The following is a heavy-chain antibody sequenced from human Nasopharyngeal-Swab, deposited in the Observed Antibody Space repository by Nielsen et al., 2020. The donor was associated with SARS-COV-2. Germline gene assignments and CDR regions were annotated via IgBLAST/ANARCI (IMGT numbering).Heavy chain of an antibody. J-gene: IGHJ4*02. D-gene: IGHD6-19*01. Sequence: GESLKISCKGSGYSFTSYWIGWVRQMPGKGLEWMGIIYPGDSDTRHSPSFQGQVTISADKSISTAYLQWSSLKASDTAMYYCATGYTGYKQWLVPFDYWGQGTLVTVSS. CDR1: GYSFTSYW. CDR2: IYPGDSDT. V-gene: IGHV5-51*01. CDR3: ATGYTGYKQWLVPFDY.